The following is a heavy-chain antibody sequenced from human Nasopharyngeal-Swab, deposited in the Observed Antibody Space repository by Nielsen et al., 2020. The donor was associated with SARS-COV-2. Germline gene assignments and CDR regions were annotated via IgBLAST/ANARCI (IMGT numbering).Heavy chain of an antibody. J-gene: IGHJ5*02. CDR3: ARGLGKQITIFEVVIAYNWFDP. Sequence: WIRQPPGKGLERIGAINHSGSTNYNPSLKSRVTISVDTSKNQFSLKLSSVTAADTAVYYCARGLGKQITIFEVVIAYNWFDPWGQGTLVTVSS. V-gene: IGHV4-34*01. D-gene: IGHD3-3*01. CDR2: INHSGST.